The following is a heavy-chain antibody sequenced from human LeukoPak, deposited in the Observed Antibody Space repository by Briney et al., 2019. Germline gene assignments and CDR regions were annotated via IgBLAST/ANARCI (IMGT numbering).Heavy chain of an antibody. CDR2: IYPGDSDT. D-gene: IGHD6-19*01. J-gene: IGHJ3*02. Sequence: GESLKISCKGSGYSFTSYWIGWVRQMPGKGLEWMGIIYPGDSDTRYSPSFQGQVTISADKSISTAYLQWSSLKASDTAMYYCARHRPIAVAGTDAFDIWGQGTMVTVSS. CDR3: ARHRPIAVAGTDAFDI. CDR1: GYSFTSYW. V-gene: IGHV5-51*01.